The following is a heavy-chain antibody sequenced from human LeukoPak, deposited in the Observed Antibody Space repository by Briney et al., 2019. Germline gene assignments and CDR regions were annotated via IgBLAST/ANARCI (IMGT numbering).Heavy chain of an antibody. D-gene: IGHD2-2*01. CDR3: ARAHDCSSTSCYAFDI. CDR2: ISHDGSNT. J-gene: IGHJ3*02. Sequence: SGRSLRLSCAASGFTFTSYTFHWVRQAPGKGLEWVSVISHDGSNTYNADSVKGRFTISRDNSKDTLYLQMNSLRAEDTAVYYCARAHDCSSTSCYAFDIWGQGTMVTVSS. CDR1: GFTFTSYT. V-gene: IGHV3-30-3*01.